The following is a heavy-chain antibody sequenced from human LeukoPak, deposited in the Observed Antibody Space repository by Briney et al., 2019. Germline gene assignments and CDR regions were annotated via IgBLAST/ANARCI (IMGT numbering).Heavy chain of an antibody. J-gene: IGHJ4*02. CDR1: GFTFSNYG. Sequence: GGSLRLSCAASGFTFSNYGMHWVRQAPGKGLEWVALMWHDGGNKYYADSVKGRFTISRDNSRNTLFLQMNSLRVKDTAVYHCARGYGSGSYPIDYWGQGTLVTVSS. CDR3: ARGYGSGSYPIDY. V-gene: IGHV3-33*01. D-gene: IGHD3-10*01. CDR2: MWHDGGNK.